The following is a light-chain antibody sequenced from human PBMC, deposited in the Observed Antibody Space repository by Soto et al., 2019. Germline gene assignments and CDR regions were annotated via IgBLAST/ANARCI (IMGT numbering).Light chain of an antibody. Sequence: EIVMTQSPATLSVSPGERATLSCRASQSVSSNLAWYQQKPSQAPRLLIYGASTRATGIPARISGSGSGTESTLTISSLQYEDYVLYFCQQYNYWHPERTFGQGTKVEIK. V-gene: IGKV3-15*01. CDR1: QSVSSN. CDR2: GAS. CDR3: QQYNYWHPERT. J-gene: IGKJ1*01.